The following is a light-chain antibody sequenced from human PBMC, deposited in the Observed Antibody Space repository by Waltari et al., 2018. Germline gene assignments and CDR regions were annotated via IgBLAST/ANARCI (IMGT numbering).Light chain of an antibody. V-gene: IGKV1-9*01. CDR3: QQVNNYPFT. CDR1: QDLSSS. Sequence: DIQLTQSPSFLSASVGDRVTITCRASQDLSSSLAWYQQKPGRAPKLLIYAASTLQSGVPSRLSGSGSGTEFTLTISSLQPEDFVTYYCQQVNNYPFTFGPGTILDVK. J-gene: IGKJ3*01. CDR2: AAS.